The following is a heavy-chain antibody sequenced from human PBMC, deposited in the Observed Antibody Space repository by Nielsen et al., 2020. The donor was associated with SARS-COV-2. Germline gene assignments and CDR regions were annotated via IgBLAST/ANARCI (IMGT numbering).Heavy chain of an antibody. Sequence: SETLSLTCTVSGGSFSSNSYYWGWIRQPPGKGLEWIASIYCSGTTYYNPSLKSRVAISIDTSKNQFSLKVTSVTAADTAVYYCARSGPRRNNAFDIWGQGSMVTVSS. CDR1: GGSFSSNSYY. CDR3: ARSGPRRNNAFDI. CDR2: IYCSGTT. D-gene: IGHD1-26*01. J-gene: IGHJ3*02. V-gene: IGHV4-39*01.